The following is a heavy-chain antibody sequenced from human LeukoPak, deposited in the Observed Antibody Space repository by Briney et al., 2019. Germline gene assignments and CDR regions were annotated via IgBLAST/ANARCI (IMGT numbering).Heavy chain of an antibody. CDR3: ARTKQHYDYVWGSYRYSAFFDY. CDR1: GFSLSTSGMR. J-gene: IGHJ4*02. V-gene: IGHV2-70*04. Sequence: SGPTLVNPTQTLTLTCTFSGFSLSTSGMRVSWIRQPPGKALEWLARIDWDDDKFYSTSLKTRLTISKDTSKNQVVLTMTNMDPVDTATYCCARTKQHYDYVWGSYRYSAFFDYWGQGTLVTVSS. D-gene: IGHD3-16*02. CDR2: IDWDDDK.